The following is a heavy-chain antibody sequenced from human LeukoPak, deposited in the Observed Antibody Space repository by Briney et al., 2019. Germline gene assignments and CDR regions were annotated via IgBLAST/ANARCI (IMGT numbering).Heavy chain of an antibody. V-gene: IGHV4-4*07. D-gene: IGHD2-21*02. CDR2: IYTSGST. J-gene: IGHJ3*02. CDR3: ARQNTENCGGDCSSSDAFDI. Sequence: SETLSLTCTVSGGSISSYYWSWIRQPAGKRLEWIGRIYTSGSTNYNPSLKSRVTMSVDTPKNQFSLKLSSVTAADTAVYYCARQNTENCGGDCSSSDAFDIWGQGTMVTVSS. CDR1: GGSISSYY.